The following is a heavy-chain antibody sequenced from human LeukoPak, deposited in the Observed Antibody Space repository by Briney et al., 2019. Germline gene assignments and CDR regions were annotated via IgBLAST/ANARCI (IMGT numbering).Heavy chain of an antibody. V-gene: IGHV1-8*01. D-gene: IGHD1-26*01. CDR1: GYTFTSYD. CDR3: ARGGGSYYRAYYYYYYMDV. J-gene: IGHJ6*03. CDR2: MNPNSGNT. Sequence: ASVKVSCKASGYTFTSYDINWVRQATGQGLEWMGWMNPNSGNTGYAQKFQGRVTMTRNTSISTAYMELCSLRSEDTAVYYCARGGGSYYRAYYYYYYMDVWGKGTTVTVSS.